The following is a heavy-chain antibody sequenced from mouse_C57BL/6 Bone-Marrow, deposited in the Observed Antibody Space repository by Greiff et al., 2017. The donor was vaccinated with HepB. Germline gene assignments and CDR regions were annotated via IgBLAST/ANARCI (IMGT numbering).Heavy chain of an antibody. CDR2: IDPNSGGT. J-gene: IGHJ2*01. CDR1: GYTFTSYW. D-gene: IGHD1-1*01. V-gene: IGHV1-72*01. CDR3: ASPQCITTVVATDY. Sequence: QVQLQQPGAELVKPGASVKLSCKASGYTFTSYWMHWVKQRPGRGLEWIGRIDPNSGGTKYNEKFKSKATLTVDKPSSTAYMQLSSLTSEDSAVYYCASPQCITTVVATDYWGQGTTLTVSS.